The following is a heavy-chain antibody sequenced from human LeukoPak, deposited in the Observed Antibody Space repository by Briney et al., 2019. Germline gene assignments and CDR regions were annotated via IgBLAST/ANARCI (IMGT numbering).Heavy chain of an antibody. Sequence: SEALSLTCSVSGGSLSSHYWSWIRQSPGKGLEWIGYISYIGNTNYNPSLKSRVTISVDTSKNQFSLKLRSVTAADAADYFCARDPTTVTKGLDIWGQGTMVTVSS. CDR1: GGSLSSHY. CDR2: ISYIGNT. J-gene: IGHJ3*02. D-gene: IGHD4-17*01. CDR3: ARDPTTVTKGLDI. V-gene: IGHV4-59*11.